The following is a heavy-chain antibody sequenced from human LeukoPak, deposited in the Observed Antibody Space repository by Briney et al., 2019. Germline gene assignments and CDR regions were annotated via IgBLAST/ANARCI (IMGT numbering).Heavy chain of an antibody. CDR1: GFTFSSFW. V-gene: IGHV3-74*01. D-gene: IGHD5-18*01. Sequence: GGSLRLSCAASGFTFSSFWMHWVRQAPGKGLVWVSRLNSDGSSTDYADSVKGRFTISRDNAKNTLYLQMNSLRAEDTAVYYCAKQAGWAATAIYYFDYWGQGSLVTVSS. CDR2: LNSDGSST. CDR3: AKQAGWAATAIYYFDY. J-gene: IGHJ4*02.